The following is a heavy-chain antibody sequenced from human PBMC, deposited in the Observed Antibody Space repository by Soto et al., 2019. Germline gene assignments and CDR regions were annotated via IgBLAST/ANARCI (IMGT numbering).Heavy chain of an antibody. D-gene: IGHD3-3*01. CDR2: IYYSGST. CDR1: GGSISSSSYY. J-gene: IGHJ4*02. Sequence: PSETLSLTCTVSGGSISSSSYYWGWTRQPPGKGLEWIGSIYYSGSTYYNPSLKSRVTISVDTSKNQFSLKLSSVTAADTAEYYCARPRGYDFWSGSYFDYRGQGTLVTVSS. V-gene: IGHV4-39*01. CDR3: ARPRGYDFWSGSYFDY.